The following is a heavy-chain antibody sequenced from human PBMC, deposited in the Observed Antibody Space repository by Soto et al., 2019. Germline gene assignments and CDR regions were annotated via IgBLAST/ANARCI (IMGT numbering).Heavy chain of an antibody. CDR1: GASISSTNW. J-gene: IGHJ4*02. CDR2: IYHTGST. Sequence: QVQLQESGPRLVKPSGTLSLTCAVSGASISSTNWWPWVRQPPGKGLEWIGEIYHTGSTKYNPSLQSRVTISLDKPNNQFALNLSSVTAADTAVYYCATLPPRIVVVVLPIPTWGQGTLVTVSS. CDR3: ATLPPRIVVVVLPIPT. D-gene: IGHD2-15*01. V-gene: IGHV4-4*02.